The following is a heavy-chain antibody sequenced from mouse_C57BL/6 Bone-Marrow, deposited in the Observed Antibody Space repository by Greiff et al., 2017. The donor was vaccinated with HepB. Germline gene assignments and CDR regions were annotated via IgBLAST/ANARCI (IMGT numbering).Heavy chain of an antibody. CDR2: ISDGGSYT. CDR1: GFTFSSYA. J-gene: IGHJ4*01. V-gene: IGHV5-4*01. CDR3: AAPGAMDY. Sequence: EVQLVESGGGLVKPGGSLKLSCAASGFTFSSYAMSWVRQTPEKRLEWVATISDGGSYTYYPDNVKGRFTISRDNAKNNLYLQMSHLKSEDTAMYYCAAPGAMDYWGQGTSGTVSS.